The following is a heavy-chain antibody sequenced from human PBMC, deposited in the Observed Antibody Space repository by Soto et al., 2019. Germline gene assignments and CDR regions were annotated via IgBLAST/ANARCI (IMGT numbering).Heavy chain of an antibody. CDR3: ARRVATRQMGYYFDY. Sequence: SETLSLTCTVSGGSISSYYWSWIRRPPGKGLEWIGYIYYSGSTNYNPSLKSRVTTSVDTSKNQFSLKLSSVTTADTAVYYCARRVATRQMGYYFDYWGQGTLVTVSS. J-gene: IGHJ4*02. D-gene: IGHD6-6*01. V-gene: IGHV4-59*01. CDR1: GGSISSYY. CDR2: IYYSGST.